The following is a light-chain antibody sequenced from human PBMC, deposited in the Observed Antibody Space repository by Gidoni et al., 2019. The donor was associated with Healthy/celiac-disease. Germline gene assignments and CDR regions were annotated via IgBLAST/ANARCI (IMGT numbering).Light chain of an antibody. CDR2: DAS. Sequence: EIVLTQSPAPLSLSPGERATLSCRASQSVSSNLAWYQQKPGQAPRLLIYDASNRATGIPARFSGSGSGTDFTLTISSLEPEDFAVYYCQQRSNWPPRLTFXGXTKVEIK. CDR3: QQRSNWPPRLT. CDR1: QSVSSN. V-gene: IGKV3-11*01. J-gene: IGKJ4*01.